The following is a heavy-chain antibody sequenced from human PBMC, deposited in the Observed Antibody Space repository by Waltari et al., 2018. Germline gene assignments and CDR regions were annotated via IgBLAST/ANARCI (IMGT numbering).Heavy chain of an antibody. J-gene: IGHJ3*02. CDR2: IYGVDST. V-gene: IGHV3-53*01. CDR1: GFRVSNSY. CDR3: ATFSNWVHDTFDI. Sequence: EVQLVESGGGLIQPGGSLRLSCAASGFRVSNSYVSWVRQAPGKGFEVISFIYGVDSTLYVDSVQGRFTVSRDNSKNTVHLQRNSVRVDDTAVYYCATFSNWVHDTFDIWGQGTLVSVSS. D-gene: IGHD3-16*01.